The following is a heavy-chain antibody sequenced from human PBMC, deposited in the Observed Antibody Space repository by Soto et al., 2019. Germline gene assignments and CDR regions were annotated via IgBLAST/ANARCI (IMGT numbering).Heavy chain of an antibody. Sequence: EVQLVESGGGLVQPGGSLRLSCAASGFTFSSYWMSWVRQAPGKGLEWVANIKQDGSEKYYVDSVKGRFTISRDNAKNSLYLQMNSLRAADTAVYYCARSIAARLNWFDPWGQGTLVTVSS. J-gene: IGHJ5*02. D-gene: IGHD6-6*01. V-gene: IGHV3-7*01. CDR3: ARSIAARLNWFDP. CDR1: GFTFSSYW. CDR2: IKQDGSEK.